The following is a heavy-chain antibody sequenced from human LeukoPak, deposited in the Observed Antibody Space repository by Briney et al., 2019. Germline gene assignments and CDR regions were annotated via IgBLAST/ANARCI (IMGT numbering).Heavy chain of an antibody. CDR3: ANEPYCTNGVCYS. CDR1: GFTFSSYA. J-gene: IGHJ4*02. Sequence: PGGSLRLSCAASGFTFSSYAMSWVRQAPGKGLEWVSAISGSGGSTYYADSAKGRFTISRDNSKNTLYLQMNSLRAEDTAVYYCANEPYCTNGVCYSWGQGTLVTVSS. CDR2: ISGSGGST. D-gene: IGHD2-8*01. V-gene: IGHV3-23*01.